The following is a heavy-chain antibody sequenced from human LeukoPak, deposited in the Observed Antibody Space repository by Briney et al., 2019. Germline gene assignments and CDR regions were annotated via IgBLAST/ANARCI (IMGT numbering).Heavy chain of an antibody. CDR1: GYTFTGYY. CDR3: ARDAGLAAAFDY. J-gene: IGHJ4*02. D-gene: IGHD6-13*01. V-gene: IGHV1-2*02. Sequence: ASVKVSCKASGYTFTGYYMHWVRQAPGQGLEWMGWINPNSGGTNYAQKFQGRVTMTRDTSISTAYMELGRLRSDDTAVYYCARDAGLAAAFDYWGQGTLVTVSS. CDR2: INPNSGGT.